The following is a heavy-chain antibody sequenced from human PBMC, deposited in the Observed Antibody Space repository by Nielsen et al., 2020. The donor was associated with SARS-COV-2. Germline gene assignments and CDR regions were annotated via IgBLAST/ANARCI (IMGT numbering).Heavy chain of an antibody. V-gene: IGHV3-7*01. J-gene: IGHJ6*02. CDR3: ARVVDYVYYYYEMDV. D-gene: IGHD4-17*01. CDR2: IKLDGSEK. Sequence: GESLKISCVVSGFNFRGYWMTWVRQAPGKGLEWVGNIKLDGSEKYYVDSVKGRFTISRDNARNTLYLQMNSLRVEDTGVYFCARVVDYVYYYYEMDVWGQGTTVTVSS. CDR1: GFNFRGYW.